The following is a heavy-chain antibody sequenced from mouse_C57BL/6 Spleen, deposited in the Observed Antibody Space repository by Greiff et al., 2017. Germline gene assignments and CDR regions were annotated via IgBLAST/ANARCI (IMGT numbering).Heavy chain of an antibody. Sequence: VQLKESGPELVKPGDSVKISCKASGYSFTGYFMNWVMQSHGKSLEWIGRINPYNGDTFYNQKFKGKATLTVDKSSSTAHMELRSLTSEDSAVYYCARDYWFAYWGQGTLVTVSA. CDR1: GYSFTGYF. V-gene: IGHV1-20*01. CDR2: INPYNGDT. CDR3: ARDYWFAY. D-gene: IGHD2-13*01. J-gene: IGHJ3*01.